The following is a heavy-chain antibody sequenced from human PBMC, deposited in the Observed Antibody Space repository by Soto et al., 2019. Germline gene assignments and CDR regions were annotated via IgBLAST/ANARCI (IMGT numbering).Heavy chain of an antibody. Sequence: QVQLVESGGNVVQPGRSLRLSCVASGFTFSSYGMHWVRQAPGKGLEWVTIISYDGTSKYYAESVKGRFTVSRDNSKDTVYLQMDSLTAEDTAVYYCVKGCHGDDPDHWGPGTVITVSS. J-gene: IGHJ4*02. D-gene: IGHD4-17*01. V-gene: IGHV3-30*18. CDR3: VKGCHGDDPDH. CDR2: ISYDGTSK. CDR1: GFTFSSYG.